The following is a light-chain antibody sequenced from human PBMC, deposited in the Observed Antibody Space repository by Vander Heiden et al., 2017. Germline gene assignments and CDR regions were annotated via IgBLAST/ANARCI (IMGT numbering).Light chain of an antibody. CDR3: QQYYSIPPT. CDR1: QSVFYSSNNKNY. J-gene: IGKJ2*01. V-gene: IGKV4-1*01. Sequence: DIAMTQSPDSLAASVGDRAPINCKSSQSVFYSSNNKNYLAWYQQKPGQPPKLLIDGASTRASGVPGRFSGSGSETDFTLTITSLQAEDVAVYYCQQYYSIPPTFGQGTKLEIK. CDR2: GAS.